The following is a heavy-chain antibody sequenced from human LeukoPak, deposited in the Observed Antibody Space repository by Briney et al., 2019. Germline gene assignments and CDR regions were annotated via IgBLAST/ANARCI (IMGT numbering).Heavy chain of an antibody. CDR2: ISGSGDIT. D-gene: IGHD6-19*01. CDR1: GFTFSSSA. J-gene: IGHJ4*02. V-gene: IGHV3-23*01. CDR3: ARVGVSSGWYGSYFDY. Sequence: GGSLRLSCAASGFTFSSSAMSWVRQAPGKGLEWVSVISGSGDITYSADSVKGRFTISRDNSKNTLDLQMSSLRAEDTAVYYCARVGVSSGWYGSYFDYWGQGTLVTVSS.